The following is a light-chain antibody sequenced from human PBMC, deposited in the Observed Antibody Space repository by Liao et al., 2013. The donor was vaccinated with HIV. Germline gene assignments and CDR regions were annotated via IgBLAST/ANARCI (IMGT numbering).Light chain of an antibody. CDR3: QAWDRSADVV. CDR1: KLGDKY. J-gene: IGLJ2*01. Sequence: SDELTQPPSVSVSPGQTASITCSGDKLGDKYTCWYQQKPGQSPVLVIHQDSRRPSGIPGRFSGSNSGNTATLTISGTQAMDEADYFCQAWDRSADVVFGGGTKLTVL. CDR2: QDS. V-gene: IGLV3-1*01.